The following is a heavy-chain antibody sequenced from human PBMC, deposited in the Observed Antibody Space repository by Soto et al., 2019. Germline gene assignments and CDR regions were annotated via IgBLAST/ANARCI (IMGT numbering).Heavy chain of an antibody. Sequence: QVQLVQSGAEVKKPGASVKVSCKASGYTFTSYYMHWVRKAPGQGLEWMGIINPSGGSTSYAQKFQGRVTMTRDTSTSTVYMELSSLRSEDTAVYYCARDGYGDYPGYYYYGMDVWGQGTTVTVS. V-gene: IGHV1-46*01. D-gene: IGHD4-17*01. CDR2: INPSGGST. CDR3: ARDGYGDYPGYYYYGMDV. CDR1: GYTFTSYY. J-gene: IGHJ6*02.